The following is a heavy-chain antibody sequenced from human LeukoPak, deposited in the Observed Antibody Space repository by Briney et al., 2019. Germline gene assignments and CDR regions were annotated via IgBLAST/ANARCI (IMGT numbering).Heavy chain of an antibody. Sequence: ASVKVSCKASGYTFTGYYMHWVRQAPGQGLEWMGWINPNSGGTNYAQKFQGRVTMTRDTSISTAYMELSSLRSEDTAVYYCARDPNDGHNGNFDYWGQGTLVTVSS. CDR1: GYTFTGYY. CDR2: INPNSGGT. D-gene: IGHD5-24*01. J-gene: IGHJ4*02. CDR3: ARDPNDGHNGNFDY. V-gene: IGHV1-2*02.